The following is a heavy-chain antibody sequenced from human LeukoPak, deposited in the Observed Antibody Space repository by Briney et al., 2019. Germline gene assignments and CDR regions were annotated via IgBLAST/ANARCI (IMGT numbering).Heavy chain of an antibody. Sequence: KPSETLSLTCTVSGGSISSYYWSWIRQPPGKGLEWIGYIYYSGSTNYNPSLKSRVTISVDTSKNQFSLKLSSVTAADTAVYYCARENIVVVPAAKFGVVRWFDPWGQGTLVTVSS. V-gene: IGHV4-59*01. J-gene: IGHJ5*02. D-gene: IGHD2-2*01. CDR3: ARENIVVVPAAKFGVVRWFDP. CDR1: GGSISSYY. CDR2: IYYSGST.